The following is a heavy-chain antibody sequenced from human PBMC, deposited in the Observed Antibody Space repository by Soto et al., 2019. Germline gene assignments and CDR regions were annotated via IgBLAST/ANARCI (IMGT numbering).Heavy chain of an antibody. J-gene: IGHJ5*02. D-gene: IGHD3-16*02. Sequence: PSETLSLTCTVSGGSISSGDYYWSWIRQPPGKGLEWIGYIYYSGSTYYNPSLKSRVTISVDTSKNQFSLKLSSATAADTAVYYCARGFYDYVWGSYRSNWFDPWGQGTLVTVSS. CDR2: IYYSGST. CDR3: ARGFYDYVWGSYRSNWFDP. V-gene: IGHV4-30-4*01. CDR1: GGSISSGDYY.